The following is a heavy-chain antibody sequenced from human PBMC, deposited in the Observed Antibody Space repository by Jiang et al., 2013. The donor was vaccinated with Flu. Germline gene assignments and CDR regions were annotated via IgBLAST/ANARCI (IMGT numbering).Heavy chain of an antibody. V-gene: IGHV3-7*03. CDR3: ATNRGPGSGWFDP. CDR1: GFTFSGYW. Sequence: QLVESGGGLIQPGGSLRLSCAASGFTFSGYWMSWVRQAPGKGLEWVAHIKSDGSAKYYVDSVRGRFTVSRDNAKNSLDLQMNSLRAEDTAVYYCATNRGPGSGWFDPWGPGTLVTVSS. D-gene: IGHD7-27*01. CDR2: IKSDGSAK. J-gene: IGHJ5*02.